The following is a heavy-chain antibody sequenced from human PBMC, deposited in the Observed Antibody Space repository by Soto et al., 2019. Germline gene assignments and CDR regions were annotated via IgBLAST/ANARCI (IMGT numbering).Heavy chain of an antibody. J-gene: IGHJ6*02. D-gene: IGHD2-2*01. V-gene: IGHV5-51*01. CDR3: ARGKYCSSTGCYPYYYYGMDV. CDR1: GYSFTTYW. CDR2: IYPGDSDT. Sequence: GESLKISCQGSGYSFTTYWIGWVRQMPGKGLEWMGIIYPGDSDTRYTPSFQGQVTISADKSISTAYLQWSSLKASDTALYYCARGKYCSSTGCYPYYYYGMDVWGQGTTVTV.